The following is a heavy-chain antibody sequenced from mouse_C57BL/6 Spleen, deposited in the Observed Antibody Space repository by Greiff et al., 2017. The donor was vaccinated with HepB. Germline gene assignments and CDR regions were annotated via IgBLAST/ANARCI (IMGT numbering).Heavy chain of an antibody. J-gene: IGHJ1*03. V-gene: IGHV5-16*01. Sequence: DVKLVESEGGLVQPGSSMKLSCTASGFTFSDYYMAWVRQVPEKGLEWVANINYDGSSTYYLDSLKSRFIISRDNAKNILYLQMSSLKSEDTATYYCAREGRRGYFDVWGTGTTVTVSS. CDR2: INYDGSST. CDR3: AREGRRGYFDV. CDR1: GFTFSDYY.